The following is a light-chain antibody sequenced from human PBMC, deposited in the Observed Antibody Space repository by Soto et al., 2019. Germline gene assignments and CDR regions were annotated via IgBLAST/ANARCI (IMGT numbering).Light chain of an antibody. J-gene: IGKJ1*01. CDR3: QQSYSTPWT. V-gene: IGKV1-39*01. CDR1: QSISSY. Sequence: DIQMTQSPSSLSASVGDRVTITCRASQSISSYLNWYQQKPVKAPKLLIYAASTLQSGVPSRFSGSGSWTDVSLPISSLLPEDFVTYYCQQSYSTPWTFGQGTKVEIK. CDR2: AAS.